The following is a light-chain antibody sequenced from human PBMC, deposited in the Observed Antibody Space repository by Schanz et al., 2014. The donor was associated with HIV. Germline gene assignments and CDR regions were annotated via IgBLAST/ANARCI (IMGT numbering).Light chain of an antibody. CDR2: EVI. CDR1: SSNVGGYDY. J-gene: IGLJ3*02. Sequence: QSALTQPASVSGSPGQSITISCPGTSSNVGGYDYPSWYQQHPGKAPKLMIYEVIKRPSGVPDRFSGSKSGSTASLTVSGLQPEDEADYYCSSFAGSNIPWVFGGGTKLTVL. CDR3: SSFAGSNIPWV. V-gene: IGLV2-8*01.